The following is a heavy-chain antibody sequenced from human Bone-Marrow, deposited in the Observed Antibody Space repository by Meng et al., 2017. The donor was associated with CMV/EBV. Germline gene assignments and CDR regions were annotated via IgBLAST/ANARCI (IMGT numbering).Heavy chain of an antibody. V-gene: IGHV3-21*01. D-gene: IGHD1-26*01. Sequence: GGSLRISCAASGFTFSSYSMNWVRQAPGKGLEWVSSISSSSSYIYYADSVKGRFTISRDNAKNSLYLQMDSLRAEDTAVYYCARAPRGSPGNYWGQGTLVTVSS. CDR3: ARAPRGSPGNY. J-gene: IGHJ4*02. CDR1: GFTFSSYS. CDR2: ISSSSSYI.